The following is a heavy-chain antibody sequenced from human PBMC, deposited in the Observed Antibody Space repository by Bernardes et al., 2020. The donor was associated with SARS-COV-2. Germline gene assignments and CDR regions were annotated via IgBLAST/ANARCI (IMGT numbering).Heavy chain of an antibody. V-gene: IGHV3-74*01. CDR3: SRDLSGEKAD. D-gene: IGHD1-26*01. CDR2: TNEDGSVT. J-gene: IGHJ4*02. Sequence: WGSLRLSCAASGYTFSNYWMHWVRQVPGQGPVWVARTNEDGSVTNYADSVHGRFLISRDNAKSTRYLQMNRLRVEDTAVYYCSRDLSGEKADWGPGALVTVSS. CDR1: GYTFSNYW.